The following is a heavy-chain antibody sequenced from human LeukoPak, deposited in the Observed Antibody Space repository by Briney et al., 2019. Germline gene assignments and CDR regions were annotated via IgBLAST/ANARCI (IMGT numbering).Heavy chain of an antibody. V-gene: IGHV3-7*01. CDR1: RFTFSDYW. D-gene: IGHD2-8*02. CDR2: INKDGREK. Sequence: GGSLRLSCAVSRFTFSDYWMRWVRQAPGKGRGWVAAINKDGREKQYVDSVKGRFTISRDNARISVYLQMTSLGAEDTAVYYCATYTQYFGAPGGADYWGLGTLVTVSS. CDR3: ATYTQYFGAPGGADY. J-gene: IGHJ4*02.